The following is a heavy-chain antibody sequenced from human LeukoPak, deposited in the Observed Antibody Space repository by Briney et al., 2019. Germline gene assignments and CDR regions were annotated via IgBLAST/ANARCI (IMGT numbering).Heavy chain of an antibody. V-gene: IGHV4-4*07. Sequence: PSETLPPTCAVSGGSISSYYWSWIRQPAGKGLEWIGRIYASGSTNYNPSLKSRVTMSVDTSKNQFSLKLSSVTAADTAVYYCARDRYYYDSSGYYTFDYWGQGTLVTVSS. J-gene: IGHJ4*02. CDR1: GGSISSYY. CDR2: IYASGST. CDR3: ARDRYYYDSSGYYTFDY. D-gene: IGHD3-22*01.